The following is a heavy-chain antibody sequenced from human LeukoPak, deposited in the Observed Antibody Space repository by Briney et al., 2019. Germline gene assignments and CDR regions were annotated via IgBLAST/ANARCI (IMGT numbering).Heavy chain of an antibody. D-gene: IGHD3-10*01. CDR3: ARGSPKAFDI. J-gene: IGHJ3*02. CDR2: IHHSGST. Sequence: SQTLSLTCTVSGGSISSGGYYWSWIRQPPGQGLEWIGYIHHSGSTYYNPSLKSRVTISVDRSKNQFSLKLSSVTAADTAVYYCARGSPKAFDIWGQGTLVTVSS. V-gene: IGHV4-30-2*01. CDR1: GGSISSGGYY.